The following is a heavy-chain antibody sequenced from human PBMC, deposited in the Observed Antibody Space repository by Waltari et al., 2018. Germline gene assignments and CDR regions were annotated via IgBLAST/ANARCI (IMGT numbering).Heavy chain of an antibody. CDR2: IYYSGST. D-gene: IGHD4-17*01. Sequence: QLQLQASGPGLVKPSETLSLTCTVSGGSISSSSYYWGWIGQPPGKGLEWIGSIYYSGSTYYNPSLKSRVTISVDTSKNQFSLKLSSVTAADTAVYYWARELSPLTVTTRSGMDVWGQGTTVTVSS. CDR3: ARELSPLTVTTRSGMDV. J-gene: IGHJ6*02. V-gene: IGHV4-39*07. CDR1: GGSISSSSYY.